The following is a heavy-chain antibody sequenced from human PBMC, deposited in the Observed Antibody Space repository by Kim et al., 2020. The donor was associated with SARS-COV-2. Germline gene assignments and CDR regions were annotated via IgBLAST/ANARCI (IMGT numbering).Heavy chain of an antibody. Sequence: GGSLRLSCAASGFTFSSYAMSWVRQAPGKGLEWVSVIYSGGSSTYYADSVKGRFTISRDNSKNTLYLQMNSLRAEDTAVYYCALPTDSSGYYQENWGQGTLVTVSS. CDR2: IYSGGSST. D-gene: IGHD3-22*01. V-gene: IGHV3-23*03. CDR3: ALPTDSSGYYQEN. CDR1: GFTFSSYA. J-gene: IGHJ4*02.